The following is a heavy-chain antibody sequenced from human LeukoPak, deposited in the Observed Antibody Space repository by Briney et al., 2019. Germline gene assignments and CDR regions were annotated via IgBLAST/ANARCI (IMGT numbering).Heavy chain of an antibody. CDR2: IYWDDDK. D-gene: IGHD6-13*01. CDR1: GLSLSTSGVG. CDR3: AHRGREEQQFDY. J-gene: IGHJ4*02. Sequence: SGPTLVKPTQTLTLTCTFSGLSLSTSGVGVGWIRQPPGKALKWLALIYWDDDKRYSPSLKSRLTITKDTSKNQVVLTMTNMNPVDTATYYCAHRGREEQQFDYWGRGTLVTVSS. V-gene: IGHV2-5*02.